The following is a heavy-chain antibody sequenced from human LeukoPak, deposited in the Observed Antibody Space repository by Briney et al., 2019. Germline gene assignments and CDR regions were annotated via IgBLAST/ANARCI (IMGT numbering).Heavy chain of an antibody. CDR1: GFTVSSNY. V-gene: IGHV3-53*01. D-gene: IGHD5-18*01. Sequence: GGSLRLSCAASGFTVSSNYMSWVRQAPGKGLEWVSVIYSGGSTYYADSVKGRFTISRDNSKNTLYLQMNSLRAEDTAVYYCAKDLQDTAMVDHWGQGTLVTVSS. J-gene: IGHJ4*02. CDR2: IYSGGST. CDR3: AKDLQDTAMVDH.